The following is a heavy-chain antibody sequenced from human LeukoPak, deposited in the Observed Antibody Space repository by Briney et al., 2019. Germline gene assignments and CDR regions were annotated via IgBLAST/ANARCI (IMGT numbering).Heavy chain of an antibody. D-gene: IGHD5-18*01. CDR1: GGSISSYY. CDR3: ARTGDSYGSVRFDP. J-gene: IGHJ5*02. V-gene: IGHV4-4*07. Sequence: SETLSLTCTVSGGSISSYYWSWIRQPAGKGLEWIGRIYTSGNTNYNPSLKTRVTMSLDTSKNQFSLRLSSVTAADTAVYYCARTGDSYGSVRFDPWGQGTLVTVSS. CDR2: IYTSGNT.